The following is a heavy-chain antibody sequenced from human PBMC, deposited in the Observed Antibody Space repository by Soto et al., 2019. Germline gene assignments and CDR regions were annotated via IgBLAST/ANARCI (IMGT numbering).Heavy chain of an antibody. Sequence: SETLSLTCTVSGGSIGSGGYYWSWIRQHPGKGLEWIGYIYYSGSTYYNPSLKSRVTISVDTSKNQFSLKLSSVTAADTAVYYCARDHRIFGVVMNPYYGMDVWGQGTTVTV. CDR2: IYYSGST. CDR3: ARDHRIFGVVMNPYYGMDV. D-gene: IGHD3-3*02. CDR1: GGSIGSGGYY. V-gene: IGHV4-31*03. J-gene: IGHJ6*02.